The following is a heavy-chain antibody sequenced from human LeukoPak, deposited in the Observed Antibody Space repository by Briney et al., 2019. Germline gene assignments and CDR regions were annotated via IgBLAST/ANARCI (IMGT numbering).Heavy chain of an antibody. D-gene: IGHD1-1*01. CDR1: GFTFSSYA. CDR2: ISGSGGST. J-gene: IGHJ3*02. Sequence: GGSLRLSCTASGFTFSSYAMSWVRQAPGKGLEWVSAISGSGGSTYYADSVKGRFTISRDNSKNTLYLQMNSLRAEDTAVYYCAKPRRYRGAFDIWGQGTMVTVSS. CDR3: AKPRRYRGAFDI. V-gene: IGHV3-23*01.